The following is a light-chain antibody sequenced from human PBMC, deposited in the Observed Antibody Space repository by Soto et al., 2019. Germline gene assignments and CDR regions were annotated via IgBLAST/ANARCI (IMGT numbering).Light chain of an antibody. Sequence: ALTQPASVSGSPGQSITISCTGTSSDVGGYNYVSWYQQHPGKAPRLMIYEVSDRPSGVSNRFSGSKSGNTASLTISGLQAEDEADYYCTSYTSSGAPYVFGTGTKVTV. J-gene: IGLJ1*01. CDR3: TSYTSSGAPYV. CDR1: SSDVGGYNY. V-gene: IGLV2-14*01. CDR2: EVS.